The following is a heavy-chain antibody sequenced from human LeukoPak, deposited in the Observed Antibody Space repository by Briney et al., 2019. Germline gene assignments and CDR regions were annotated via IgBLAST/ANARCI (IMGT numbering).Heavy chain of an antibody. CDR2: IIPIFGTA. D-gene: IGHD3-3*01. Sequence: SVKVSCKASGYTFTNYAISWVRQAPGQGLEWMGGIIPIFGTAYYAQKFQGRVTITADESTSTAYMELSSLRSEDTAVYYCARGRRVTIFGVVTPFDYWGQGTLVTVSS. CDR3: ARGRRVTIFGVVTPFDY. J-gene: IGHJ4*02. CDR1: GYTFTNYA. V-gene: IGHV1-69*13.